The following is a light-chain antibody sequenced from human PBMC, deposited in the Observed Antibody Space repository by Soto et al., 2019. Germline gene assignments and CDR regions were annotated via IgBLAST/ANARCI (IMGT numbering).Light chain of an antibody. Sequence: IQLTQTPSTLSASVGDEVTITCRASQTISRWLAWYQQKPGSAPKLLIYDASTLESGVPSRFSGSGSEIEFTLTISRLQADDFGTHFCHSRAFGQGTRLE. J-gene: IGKJ5*01. CDR2: DAS. V-gene: IGKV1-5*01. CDR3: HSRA. CDR1: QTISRW.